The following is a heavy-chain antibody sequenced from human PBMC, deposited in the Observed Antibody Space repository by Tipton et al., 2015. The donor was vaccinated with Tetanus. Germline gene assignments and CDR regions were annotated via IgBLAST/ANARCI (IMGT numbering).Heavy chain of an antibody. CDR2: IHLSGST. D-gene: IGHD6-25*01. CDR3: ARGPKHRLTAGQVY. Sequence: TLSLTCAVSGGSISSSNWWSWVRQSPGKGLEWIGEIHLSGSTSYNPSLKSRVSMSVGKSKNQFSLKLNSVTAADSAIYYCARGPKHRLTAGQVYWGQGTLVTVSS. J-gene: IGHJ4*02. V-gene: IGHV4-4*02. CDR1: GGSISSSNW.